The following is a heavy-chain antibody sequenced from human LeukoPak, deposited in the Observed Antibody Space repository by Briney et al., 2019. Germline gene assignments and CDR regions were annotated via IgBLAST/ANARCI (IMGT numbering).Heavy chain of an antibody. CDR2: IRQDGSEK. Sequence: GGSLRLSCAASGFTFRTYWKSWVRQAQGEGLEWVASIRQDGSEKNYVDSVKGRFTISRDNAKNSLYLQMNSLRAEDTAVYYCARGRADYWGQGSLVTVSS. CDR1: GFTFRTYW. J-gene: IGHJ4*02. CDR3: ARGRADY. V-gene: IGHV3-7*01.